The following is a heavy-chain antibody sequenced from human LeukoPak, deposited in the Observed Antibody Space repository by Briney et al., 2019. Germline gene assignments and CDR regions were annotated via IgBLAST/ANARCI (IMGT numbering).Heavy chain of an antibody. CDR3: ARGYYYDSSGYNYDY. J-gene: IGHJ4*02. CDR2: IYYSGST. CDR1: GVSFSDYY. D-gene: IGHD3-22*01. V-gene: IGHV4-34*01. Sequence: SETLSLTCAVYGVSFSDYYWSWIRQPPGKGLEWIGSIYYSGSTYYNPSLKSRVTISVDTSKNQFSLKLSSVTAADTAVYYCARGYYYDSSGYNYDYWGQGTLVTVSS.